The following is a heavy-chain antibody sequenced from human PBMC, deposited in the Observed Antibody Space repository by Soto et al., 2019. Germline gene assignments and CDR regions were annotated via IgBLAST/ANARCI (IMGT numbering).Heavy chain of an antibody. V-gene: IGHV4-30-4*01. CDR1: AGSIRSGDYY. Sequence: QVQLQESGPGLVKPSQTLSLTCTVSAGSIRSGDYYWTWIRQPPGKGLEWIGYIDHSGSAYYNPSLKRRATISIDTSNNHFSLKMTSVTSADKAVYYCAGELGTFYIDHWGQGTLVTVSS. CDR2: IDHSGSA. CDR3: AGELGTFYIDH. D-gene: IGHD7-27*01. J-gene: IGHJ4*02.